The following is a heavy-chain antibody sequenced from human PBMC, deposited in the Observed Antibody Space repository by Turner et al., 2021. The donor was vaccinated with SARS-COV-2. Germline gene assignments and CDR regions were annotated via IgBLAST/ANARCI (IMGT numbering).Heavy chain of an antibody. Sequence: EVQLVESGGGLVQPGRSLRLSGTASGFTFGDYAMSWVRQAPGKGLEWVGFIRSKPYGGTTEYAASVKGRFTISRDDSKSIAYLQMNSLKTEDTAVYYCTRDYLALLFGEHYYYGMDVWGQGTTVTVSS. CDR3: TRDYLALLFGEHYYYGMDV. D-gene: IGHD3-10*01. CDR2: IRSKPYGGTT. V-gene: IGHV3-49*04. J-gene: IGHJ6*02. CDR1: GFTFGDYA.